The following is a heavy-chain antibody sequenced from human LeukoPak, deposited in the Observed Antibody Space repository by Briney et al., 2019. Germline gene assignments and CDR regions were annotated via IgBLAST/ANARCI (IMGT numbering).Heavy chain of an antibody. CDR3: ASSYYYGSGSYFNWFDP. Sequence: GASVKVSCKVSGYTLTELSMHWVRQAPGKGLEWMGGFDPEDGETIYAQKFQGRVTMTEDTSTDTAYMELSSLRSEDTAVYYCASSYYYGSGSYFNWFDPWGQGTLVTVSS. J-gene: IGHJ5*02. CDR2: FDPEDGET. V-gene: IGHV1-24*01. CDR1: GYTLTELS. D-gene: IGHD3-10*01.